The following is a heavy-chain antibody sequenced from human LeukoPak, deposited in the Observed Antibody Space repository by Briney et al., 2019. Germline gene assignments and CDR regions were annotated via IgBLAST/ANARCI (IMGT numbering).Heavy chain of an antibody. CDR3: ASLDTAKQPLANH. CDR1: GLTVSNHW. J-gene: IGHJ5*02. D-gene: IGHD5-18*01. CDR2: IREERGQE. Sequence: GGSLRLSCVAFGLTVSNHWMSWVRQAPGKGLEWVANIREERGQEYYVDSVKGRFTISKNSAKNSLYLQMNTLRVEDTAMYYCASLDTAKQPLANHWGQGTLVTVSS. V-gene: IGHV3-7*03.